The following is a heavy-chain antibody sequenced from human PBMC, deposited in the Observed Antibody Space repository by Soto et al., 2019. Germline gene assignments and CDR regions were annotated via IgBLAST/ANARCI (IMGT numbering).Heavy chain of an antibody. V-gene: IGHV3-48*03. Sequence: EVQLVESGGGLVQPGGSLRLSCAASGFTFSSYEMNWVRQAPGKGLEWVSDITSTGSTRYYADSVKGRFTISRDNAKKSLYLQMNSLRAEDTAVYYCARGYCTSSACHWNFDYWGQGTLVTVSS. D-gene: IGHD2-8*02. CDR2: ITSTGSTR. J-gene: IGHJ4*02. CDR3: ARGYCTSSACHWNFDY. CDR1: GFTFSSYE.